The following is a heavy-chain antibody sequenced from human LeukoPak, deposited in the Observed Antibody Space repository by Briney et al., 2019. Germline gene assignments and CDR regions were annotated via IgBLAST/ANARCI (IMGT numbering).Heavy chain of an antibody. J-gene: IGHJ4*02. CDR1: GFTFSSYS. CDR2: IYYSGST. V-gene: IGHV4-39*01. Sequence: GSLRLSCAASGFTFSSYSMNWIRQPPGKGLEWIGSIYYSGSTYYNPSLKSRVTISVDTSKNQFSLKLSSVTAADTAVYYCARLDILTGYYAYWGQGTLVTVSS. D-gene: IGHD3-9*01. CDR3: ARLDILTGYYAY.